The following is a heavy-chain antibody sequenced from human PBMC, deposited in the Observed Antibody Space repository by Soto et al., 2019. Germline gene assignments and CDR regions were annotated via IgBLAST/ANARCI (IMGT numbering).Heavy chain of an antibody. CDR2: IYYSGST. D-gene: IGHD3-10*01. CDR1: GGSISSSSYY. CDR3: ARLHYGSGSYYNYWFDP. J-gene: IGHJ5*02. Sequence: SETLSLTCTVSGGSISSSSYYWGWIRQPPGKGLEWIGSIYYSGSTYYNPSLKSRVTISVDTSKNQFSLKLSSVTAADTAVYYCARLHYGSGSYYNYWFDPWGQGTLVTVSS. V-gene: IGHV4-39*01.